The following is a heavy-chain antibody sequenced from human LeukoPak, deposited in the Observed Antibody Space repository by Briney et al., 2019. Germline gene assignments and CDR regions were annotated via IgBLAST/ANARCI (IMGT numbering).Heavy chain of an antibody. V-gene: IGHV3-48*01. CDR2: ISSSSSTI. CDR1: GFTFSSYS. J-gene: IGHJ4*02. CDR3: AREAPPIYYYDSSGYPFDY. D-gene: IGHD3-22*01. Sequence: PGGSLRLSCAASGFTFSSYSMNWVRQAPGKGLEWVSYISSSSSTIYYADSVKGRFTISRDNAKNSLYLQMNSLRAEDTAVYYCAREAPPIYYYDSSGYPFDYWGQGTLVTVSS.